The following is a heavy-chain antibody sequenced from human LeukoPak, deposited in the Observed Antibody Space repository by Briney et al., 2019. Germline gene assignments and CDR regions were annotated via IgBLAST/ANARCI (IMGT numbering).Heavy chain of an antibody. Sequence: GGSLRLSCAASGFTFSSYSMNWVRQAPGKGLEWVSYISSSSSTIYYADSVKGRFTISRDNAKNSLYLQMNSLRGEDTAVYYCARDGPGLVGATDYWGQGTLVTVSS. V-gene: IGHV3-48*01. CDR3: ARDGPGLVGATDY. CDR1: GFTFSSYS. CDR2: ISSSSSTI. D-gene: IGHD1-26*01. J-gene: IGHJ4*02.